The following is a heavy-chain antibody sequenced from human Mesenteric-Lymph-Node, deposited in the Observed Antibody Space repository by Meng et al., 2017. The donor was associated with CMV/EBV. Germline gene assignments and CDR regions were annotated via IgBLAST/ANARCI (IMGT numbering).Heavy chain of an antibody. Sequence: SGRSLSSGGFYWTWIRQHPGKGLEWIGYIYYSGITYYNPSLKSRVTMSADTPKNQFSLKLSSVTAADTAVYYCARCFIVGATSFDHWGLGTLVTVSS. CDR3: ARCFIVGATSFDH. CDR2: IYYSGIT. V-gene: IGHV4-31*02. D-gene: IGHD1-26*01. CDR1: GRSLSSGGFY. J-gene: IGHJ4*02.